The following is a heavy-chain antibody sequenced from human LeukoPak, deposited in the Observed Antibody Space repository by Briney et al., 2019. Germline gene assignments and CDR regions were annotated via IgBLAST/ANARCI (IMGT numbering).Heavy chain of an antibody. Sequence: PSETLSLTCTVSGDSISTYYWSWIRQPPGKGLEWIGYIYYRVTSDYNPSLKSRVTMSVDMSTRQISLKLSSVTAADTAVYYCARVRVAPYIAFDYWGQGSQVSVSS. J-gene: IGHJ4*02. CDR1: GDSISTYY. D-gene: IGHD2-15*01. CDR2: IYYRVTS. V-gene: IGHV4-59*01. CDR3: ARVRVAPYIAFDY.